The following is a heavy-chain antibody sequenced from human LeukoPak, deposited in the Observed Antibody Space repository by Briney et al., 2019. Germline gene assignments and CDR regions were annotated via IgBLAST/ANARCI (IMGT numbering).Heavy chain of an antibody. Sequence: PSETLSLTCAVYGGSFSNYYWSWIRQSPGKGLEWIGQINHSGSTNYNPSLKSRVTISVDKSKNQFSLKLSSVTAADTAVYYCARRIFNVDTAMALKPYYYYYMDVWGKGTTVTVSS. J-gene: IGHJ6*03. D-gene: IGHD5-18*01. V-gene: IGHV4-34*01. CDR3: ARRIFNVDTAMALKPYYYYYMDV. CDR2: INHSGST. CDR1: GGSFSNYY.